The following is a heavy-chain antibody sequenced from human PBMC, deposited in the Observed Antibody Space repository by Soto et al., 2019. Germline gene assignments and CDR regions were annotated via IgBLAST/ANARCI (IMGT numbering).Heavy chain of an antibody. CDR2: ISAYTGNT. CDR3: ARDSGLGGHSDY. Sequence: QVQLVQSGAEVKKPGASVKVSCKASGYAFSSYGISWVRQAPGQGLEWMGWISAYTGNTNYAQKVQDRVSMTTETSTTTPYMELRSLRSDDTAVYYCARDSGLGGHSDYWGQGTLVTVSS. V-gene: IGHV1-18*01. J-gene: IGHJ4*02. D-gene: IGHD2-21*02. CDR1: GYAFSSYG.